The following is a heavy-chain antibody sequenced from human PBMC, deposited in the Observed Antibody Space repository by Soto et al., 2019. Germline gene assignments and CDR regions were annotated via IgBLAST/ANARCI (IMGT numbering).Heavy chain of an antibody. J-gene: IGHJ4*02. D-gene: IGHD3-10*01. V-gene: IGHV3-7*01. CDR3: ARDHAFYFGWFGELSGPIDY. CDR1: GFTFSSYW. Sequence: PGGSLRLSCAASGFTFSSYWMSWVRQAPGKGLEWVANIKQDGSEKYYVDSVKGRFTISRDNAKNSLYLQMNSLRAEDTAVYYCARDHAFYFGWFGELSGPIDYWGQGTLVTVSS. CDR2: IKQDGSEK.